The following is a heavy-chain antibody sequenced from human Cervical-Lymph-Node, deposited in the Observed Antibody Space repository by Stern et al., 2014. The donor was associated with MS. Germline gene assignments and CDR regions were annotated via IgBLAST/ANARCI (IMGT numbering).Heavy chain of an antibody. J-gene: IGHJ4*02. CDR2: IYPGASDT. CDR1: GYSFTANW. V-gene: IGHV5-51*01. CDR3: ARDYGDYAFDY. D-gene: IGHD4-17*01. Sequence: EDQLVESGAEVKKPGESLKISCKGSGYSFTANWIAWVRQMPGKGLEWMGIIYPGASDTRSSPSFQGQVTISADKSISTAYLQWSSLKASDTAMYYCARDYGDYAFDYWGQGTLVTVSS.